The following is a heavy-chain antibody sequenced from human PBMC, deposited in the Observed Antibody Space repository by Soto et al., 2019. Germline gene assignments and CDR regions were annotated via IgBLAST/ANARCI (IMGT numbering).Heavy chain of an antibody. CDR3: ARAGGEWLLGKVDP. CDR2: IYYSGST. Sequence: QVQLQESGPGLVKPSQTLSLTCTVSGGSISSGGYYWSWIRQHPGKGLEWIGYIYYSGSTYYNPCLKSRVTLSVDTSKHQFSLKLSSVTAADTAVYYCARAGGEWLLGKVDPWRQGTLVTVSS. V-gene: IGHV4-31*03. CDR1: GGSISSGGYY. D-gene: IGHD3-3*01. J-gene: IGHJ5*02.